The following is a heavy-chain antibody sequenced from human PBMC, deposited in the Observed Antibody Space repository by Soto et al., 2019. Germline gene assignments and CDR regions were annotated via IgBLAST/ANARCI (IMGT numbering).Heavy chain of an antibody. D-gene: IGHD3-3*01. CDR2: IIPIFGTA. J-gene: IGHJ6*02. CDR1: GGTFSSYA. CDR3: ARVLRFLEWTDGLYYYYGMDV. Sequence: SVKVSCKASGGTFSSYAISWVRQAPGQGLEWMGGIIPIFGTANYAQKFQGRVTITADKSTSTAYMELSSLRSEDTAVYYCARVLRFLEWTDGLYYYYGMDVWGQGTTVTVSS. V-gene: IGHV1-69*06.